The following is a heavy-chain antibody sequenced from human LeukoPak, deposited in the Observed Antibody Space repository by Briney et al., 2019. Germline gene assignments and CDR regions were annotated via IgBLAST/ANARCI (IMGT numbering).Heavy chain of an antibody. D-gene: IGHD3-10*01. Sequence: PGGSLRLSCAASGFTVSSNYMSWVRQAPGKGLEWVSVIYSGGSTYYADSVKGRFTISRDNSKNTLYLQMSSLRAEDTAVYYCASPGLVWFGELPLDYWGQGTLVTVSS. CDR3: ASPGLVWFGELPLDY. V-gene: IGHV3-66*01. CDR2: IYSGGST. CDR1: GFTVSSNY. J-gene: IGHJ4*02.